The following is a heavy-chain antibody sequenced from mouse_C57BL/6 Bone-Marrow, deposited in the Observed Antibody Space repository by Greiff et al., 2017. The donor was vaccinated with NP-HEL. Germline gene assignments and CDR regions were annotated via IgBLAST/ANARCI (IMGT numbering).Heavy chain of an antibody. CDR2: IYPGDGDT. CDR3: AGSSNYYYAMDY. J-gene: IGHJ4*01. D-gene: IGHD1-1*01. CDR1: GYAFSSSW. V-gene: IGHV1-82*01. Sequence: QVQLQQSGPELVKPGASVKISCKASGYAFSSSWMNWVKQRPGKGLEWIGRIYPGDGDTNYNGKFKGKATLTADKSSSTAYMQLSSLTSEDSAVYFCAGSSNYYYAMDYWGQGTSVTVSS.